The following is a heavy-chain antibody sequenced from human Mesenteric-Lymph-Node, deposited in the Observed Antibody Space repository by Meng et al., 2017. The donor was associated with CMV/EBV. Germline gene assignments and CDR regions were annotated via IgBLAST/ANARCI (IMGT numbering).Heavy chain of an antibody. J-gene: IGHJ4*02. CDR2: IYWDDDK. Sequence: HITLKDSGPTLVKPTQTLTLTCTFSGFSLSTSGVGVGWIRQPPGKALEWLALIYWDDDKRYSPSLKSRLTITKDTSKNQVVLTMTNMDPVDTATYYCAHSSGIAAAGPFYFDYWGQGTLVTVSS. V-gene: IGHV2-5*02. CDR3: AHSSGIAAAGPFYFDY. D-gene: IGHD6-13*01. CDR1: GFSLSTSGVG.